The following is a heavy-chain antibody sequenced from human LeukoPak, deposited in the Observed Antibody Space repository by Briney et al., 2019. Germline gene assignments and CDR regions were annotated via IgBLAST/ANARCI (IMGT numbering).Heavy chain of an antibody. Sequence: GGSLRLSCAASGFTFDDYGMSWVRQAPGKGLEWVSGINWNGGSIDYADFVKGRFTISRDNAKNSLYLQMNSLRGEDTALYYCARDFGLAVAVNDYWGQGTLVTVSS. J-gene: IGHJ4*02. CDR1: GFTFDDYG. CDR2: INWNGGSI. D-gene: IGHD6-19*01. V-gene: IGHV3-20*04. CDR3: ARDFGLAVAVNDY.